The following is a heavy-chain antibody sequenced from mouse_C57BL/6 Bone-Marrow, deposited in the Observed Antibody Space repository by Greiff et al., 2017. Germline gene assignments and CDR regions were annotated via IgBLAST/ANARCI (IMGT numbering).Heavy chain of an antibody. D-gene: IGHD2-4*01. J-gene: IGHJ4*01. V-gene: IGHV15-2*01. CDR1: DSEVFPIAY. Sequence: QVQLQQSGSELRSPGSSVKLSCKDFDSEVFPIAYMSWVRQKPGHGFEWIGGILPSIGRTIYREEFEDKATLDADTLSNTAYLELNSLTSEDSAIYYCARHDYDVDYYAMDYWGQGTSVTVSS. CDR3: ARHDYDVDYYAMDY. CDR2: ILPSIGRT.